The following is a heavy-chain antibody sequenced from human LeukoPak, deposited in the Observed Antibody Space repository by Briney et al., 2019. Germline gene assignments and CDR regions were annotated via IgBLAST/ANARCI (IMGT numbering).Heavy chain of an antibody. J-gene: IGHJ6*02. CDR3: ARDRAPYRGYSYGYYYYYGMDV. V-gene: IGHV3-30-3*01. D-gene: IGHD5-18*01. Sequence: PGRSLRLSCAASGFTFSTYAMHWVRQAPGKGLEWVAVVSYDGSNKYYADSVKGRFTISRDNSKNTLYLQMNSLRAEDTAVYYCARDRAPYRGYSYGYYYYYGMDVWGQGTTVTVS. CDR2: VSYDGSNK. CDR1: GFTFSTYA.